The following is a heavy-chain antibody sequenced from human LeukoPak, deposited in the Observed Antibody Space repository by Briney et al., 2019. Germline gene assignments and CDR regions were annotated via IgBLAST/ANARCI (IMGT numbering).Heavy chain of an antibody. V-gene: IGHV4-31*03. D-gene: IGHD2-21*01. Sequence: SETLSLTCNVSGVSISSDKYYWSWIRQRPGKGLEWIGYMYYSGSTSYNPSLKSRVSTSLDSPKNQFSLRLSSVTAADTAVYYCATPYCGTISCLDVFDIWGQGTMVTVSS. J-gene: IGHJ3*02. CDR1: GVSISSDKYY. CDR3: ATPYCGTISCLDVFDI. CDR2: MYYSGST.